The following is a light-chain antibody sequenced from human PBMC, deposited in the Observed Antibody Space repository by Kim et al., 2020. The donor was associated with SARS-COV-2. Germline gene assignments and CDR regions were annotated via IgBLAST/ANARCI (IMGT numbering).Light chain of an antibody. CDR2: DAS. V-gene: IGKV3-11*01. CDR1: QSVGNY. CDR3: QQRTNWPIT. J-gene: IGKJ5*01. Sequence: LSPGERATLSSRASQSVGNYLSWYEQKPGQAPRLLIYDASNRATGIPARFSGSGSGTDFTLTISSREPEDFAVYYCQQRTNWPITFGQGTRLEIK.